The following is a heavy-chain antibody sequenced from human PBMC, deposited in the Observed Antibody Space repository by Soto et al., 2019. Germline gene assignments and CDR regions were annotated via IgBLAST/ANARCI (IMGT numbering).Heavy chain of an antibody. Sequence: QVQLVQSGAEVKKPGSSVKVSCEASGGTFSIDTISWVRQAPGQGLEWMGGSANSAQKFQGRLTVTADESTSTVYLQLSSLASEDPAVYYCAREGPPDIAWFDPWGQGTLVSVSS. CDR1: GGTFSIDT. J-gene: IGHJ5*02. D-gene: IGHD2-15*01. V-gene: IGHV1-69*01. CDR2: GSA. CDR3: AREGPPDIAWFDP.